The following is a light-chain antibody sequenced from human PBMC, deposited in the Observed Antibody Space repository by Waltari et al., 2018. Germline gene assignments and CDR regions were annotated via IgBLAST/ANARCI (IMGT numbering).Light chain of an antibody. V-gene: IGKV3-15*01. CDR2: GAS. J-gene: IGKJ1*01. Sequence: EIVMTQSPATLSVSLGERATLSCRASQSISSNLAWYQQKPGQAPRLLIYGASTRATGIPVRFSGSGSGTEFTLTISRLQSEDSAVYYCQQDDNWPPLTFGQGTKVEI. CDR1: QSISSN. CDR3: QQDDNWPPLT.